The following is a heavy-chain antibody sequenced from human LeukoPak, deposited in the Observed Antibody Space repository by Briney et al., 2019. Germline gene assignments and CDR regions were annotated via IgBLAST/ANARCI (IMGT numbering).Heavy chain of an antibody. CDR3: ARGRPLAATTTATDY. Sequence: SETLSLTCAVYGGSFSGYYWSWVRQPPGKGLEWIGEINHSGSTNYNPSLKSRVTIPVDTSKNQFSLKLSSVTAADTAVYYCARGRPLAATTTATDYWGQGTLVTVSS. J-gene: IGHJ4*02. D-gene: IGHD4-17*01. V-gene: IGHV4-34*01. CDR2: INHSGST. CDR1: GGSFSGYY.